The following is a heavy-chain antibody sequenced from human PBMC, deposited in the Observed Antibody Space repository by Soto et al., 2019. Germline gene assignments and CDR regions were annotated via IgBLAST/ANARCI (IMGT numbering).Heavy chain of an antibody. CDR2: IKAYVGET. CDR1: GYTFTHYG. J-gene: IGHJ4*02. V-gene: IGHV1-18*01. Sequence: QVQLVQFGAEVKKPGASVKVSCKASGYTFTHYGITWVRQAPGQGLEWTGWIKAYVGETKSAQKYQGRITVTMDTSTNTAYLELRSLRSDDTAVYYCARGDGDTLDYWGQGTVVRVSA. CDR3: ARGDGDTLDY.